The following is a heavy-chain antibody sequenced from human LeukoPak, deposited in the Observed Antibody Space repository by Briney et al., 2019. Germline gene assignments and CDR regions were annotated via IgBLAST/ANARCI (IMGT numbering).Heavy chain of an antibody. J-gene: IGHJ3*02. CDR2: ISSTSDYI. CDR3: VSGNDPDSTWENYRLDAFDI. CDR1: GYTFSHYS. Sequence: GGSLRLSCAASGYTFSHYSVDWVRQAPGKGLEWVSSISSTSDYIYYADSVKGRFTISRDNTRSSLYLQMNSLRAEDTAVYYCVSGNDPDSTWENYRLDAFDIWGQGTTVIVSS. D-gene: IGHD3-16*02. V-gene: IGHV3-21*01.